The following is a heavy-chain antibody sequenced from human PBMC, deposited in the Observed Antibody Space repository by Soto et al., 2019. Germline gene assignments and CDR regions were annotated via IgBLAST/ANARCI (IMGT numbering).Heavy chain of an antibody. V-gene: IGHV1-2*02. J-gene: IGHJ5*02. D-gene: IGHD1-26*01. Sequence: GASVKVSCKASGYTFTNYYMHWVRQAPGQGLEWMGWMNPRSGGTKYAQAFQDRVTMTRDTSKNQLSLKLTSMTAADTAVYYCARDMHAGFTHYFDPWGQGTLVTVSS. CDR1: GYTFTNYY. CDR3: ARDMHAGFTHYFDP. CDR2: MNPRSGGT.